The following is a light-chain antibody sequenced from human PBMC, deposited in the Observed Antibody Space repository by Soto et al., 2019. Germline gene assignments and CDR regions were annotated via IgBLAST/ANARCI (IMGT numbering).Light chain of an antibody. CDR2: ATS. J-gene: IGKJ4*01. CDR1: QSVSSN. Sequence: EIVMTQSPATLSVSPGERATLSCRASQSVSSNLAWYQQKPGQTPRLLIYATSTRATAIPARFSGSGSGTDFTLTVSSLQPEDFAVYYCQHDYNLLTFGGGTKVDIK. V-gene: IGKV3D-15*01. CDR3: QHDYNLLT.